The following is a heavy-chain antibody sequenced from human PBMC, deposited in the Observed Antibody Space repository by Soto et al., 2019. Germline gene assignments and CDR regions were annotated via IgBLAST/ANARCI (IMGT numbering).Heavy chain of an antibody. CDR1: GYTFSTSG. CDR3: ARVNQMEGYFDY. J-gene: IGHJ4*02. CDR2: ISAYNGNT. D-gene: IGHD3-3*01. V-gene: IGHV1-18*01. Sequence: GASVKVSCKASGYTFSTSGMSWLRQAPGQGLEWMGWISAYNGNTNYAQKLQGRVTMTTDTSASTAYMELRSLRSDDTAVYYCARVNQMEGYFDYWGQGTLVTVSS.